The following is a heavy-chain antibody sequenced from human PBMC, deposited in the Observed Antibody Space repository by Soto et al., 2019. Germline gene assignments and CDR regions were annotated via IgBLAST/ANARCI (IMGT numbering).Heavy chain of an antibody. CDR3: ARDEQAPAAIRYYYYYGMDV. V-gene: IGHV1-69*01. J-gene: IGHJ6*02. D-gene: IGHD2-2*02. CDR1: GGTFSSYA. CDR2: IIPIFGTA. Sequence: QVQLVQSGAEVKKPGSSVKVSCKASGGTFSSYAISWVRQAPGQGLEWMGGIIPIFGTANYAQKFQGRVTITADESTSTAYMELSSLRSEDTAVYYCARDEQAPAAIRYYYYYGMDVWGQGTTVTVSS.